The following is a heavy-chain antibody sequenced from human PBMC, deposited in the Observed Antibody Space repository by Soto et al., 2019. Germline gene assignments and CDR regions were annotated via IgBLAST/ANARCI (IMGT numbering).Heavy chain of an antibody. CDR2: INAGNGNT. CDR3: AREWRSHRGYYYYGMDV. J-gene: IGHJ6*02. D-gene: IGHD3-3*01. V-gene: IGHV1-3*01. CDR1: GYTFTSYA. Sequence: ASVKVSCKASGYTFTSYAMHWVRQAPGQRLEWMGWINAGNGNTKYSQKFQGRVTITRDTSASTAYMELSSLRSEGTAVYYCAREWRSHRGYYYYGMDVWGQGTTVTVSS.